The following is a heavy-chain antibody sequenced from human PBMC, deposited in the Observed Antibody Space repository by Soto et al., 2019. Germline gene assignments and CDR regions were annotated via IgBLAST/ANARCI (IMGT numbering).Heavy chain of an antibody. CDR3: AKERATTTAFDY. V-gene: IGHV3-23*01. J-gene: IGHJ4*02. Sequence: EVQLLESGGGLVQAGGSLRLSCAASGFTFSRDGMSWVRQAPGKGLEWVSLITDNGGRTYYADSVKGRFTISRDNTKNTLLLQMNSLRAEDTAVYYSAKERATTTAFDYWGQGALVTVSS. D-gene: IGHD4-17*01. CDR1: GFTFSRDG. CDR2: ITDNGGRT.